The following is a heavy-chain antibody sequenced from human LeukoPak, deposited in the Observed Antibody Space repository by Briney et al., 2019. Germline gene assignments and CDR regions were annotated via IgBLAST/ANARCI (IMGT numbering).Heavy chain of an antibody. V-gene: IGHV4-4*02. CDR2: VNLQGST. CDR3: AREGGPYRPLDY. Sequence: SETLSLTCGVSGGSITKTNYWTWVRQPPGKGLEWIGEVNLQGSTNYNPSLMGRVAISVDTSENHISLQLTSVTAADTAVYYCAREGGPYRPLDYSGQGTLVTVSS. J-gene: IGHJ4*02. CDR1: GGSITKTNY.